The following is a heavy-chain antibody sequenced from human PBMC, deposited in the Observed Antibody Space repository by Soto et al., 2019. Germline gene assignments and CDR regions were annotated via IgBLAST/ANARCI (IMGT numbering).Heavy chain of an antibody. CDR1: GGSISSSSYY. D-gene: IGHD4-4*01. V-gene: IGHV4-39*01. J-gene: IGHJ6*02. Sequence: SETLSLTCTVSGGSISSSSYYWGWIRQPPGKGLEWIGSIYYSGSTYYNPSLKSRVTISVDTSKNQFSLKLSSVTAADTAVYYCATNYAYYYYYGMDVWGQGTTVTAP. CDR3: ATNYAYYYYYGMDV. CDR2: IYYSGST.